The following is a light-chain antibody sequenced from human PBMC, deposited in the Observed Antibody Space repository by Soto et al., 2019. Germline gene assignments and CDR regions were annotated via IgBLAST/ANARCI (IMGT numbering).Light chain of an antibody. CDR3: SSYSSSTTHVV. CDR2: DVT. V-gene: IGLV2-14*03. J-gene: IGLJ2*01. Sequence: QSALTQPASVSGSPGRSVTISCTGTSSDVGDFNYVSWYQHLPGRAPKLIIYDVTNRPSGISYRFSASKSGRTASLTISGLQAEDEADYYCSSYSSSTTHVVFGGGNKLTVL. CDR1: SSDVGDFNY.